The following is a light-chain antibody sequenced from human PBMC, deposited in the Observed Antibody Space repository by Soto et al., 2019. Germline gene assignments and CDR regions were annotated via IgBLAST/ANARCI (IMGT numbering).Light chain of an antibody. CDR3: QQSFSNPYT. Sequence: DIQMTQSPSSLSASVGDRVTITCRASQSISTYLNWYQHKPGKAPELLMHTASSLQSGVPSRFSGSGSGTDFTLIISSLHPVDFASYYCQQSFSNPYTFGQGTKLEIK. CDR1: QSISTY. V-gene: IGKV1-39*01. CDR2: TAS. J-gene: IGKJ2*01.